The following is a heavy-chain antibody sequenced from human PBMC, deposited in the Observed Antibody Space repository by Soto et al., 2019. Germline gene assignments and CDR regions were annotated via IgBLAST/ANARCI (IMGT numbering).Heavy chain of an antibody. J-gene: IGHJ4*02. CDR1: GDSISSVY. Sequence: SGTLALTFTVSGDSISSVYWTWIRQPPGKGLEWVGYIFSSGSTNYNPSLKSRVTISVDTSENQFSLKLTSVTAADTAVYYCARVGYCISSPCGPIGFFEYWGQGTLVPVSS. D-gene: IGHD2-2*01. CDR3: ARVGYCISSPCGPIGFFEY. CDR2: IFSSGST. V-gene: IGHV4-59*01.